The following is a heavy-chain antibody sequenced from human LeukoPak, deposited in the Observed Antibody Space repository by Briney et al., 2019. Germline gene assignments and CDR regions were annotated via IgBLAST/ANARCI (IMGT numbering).Heavy chain of an antibody. Sequence: SETLSLTCAVSGGSISSGGYSWSWIRQPPGKGLEWIGYIYYSGSTNYNPSLKSRVTISVDTSKNQFSLKLSSVTAADTAVYYCAREMVSLKLNWFDPWGQGTLVTVSS. CDR1: GGSISSGGYS. CDR3: AREMVSLKLNWFDP. CDR2: IYYSGST. V-gene: IGHV4-61*08. J-gene: IGHJ5*02. D-gene: IGHD3-10*01.